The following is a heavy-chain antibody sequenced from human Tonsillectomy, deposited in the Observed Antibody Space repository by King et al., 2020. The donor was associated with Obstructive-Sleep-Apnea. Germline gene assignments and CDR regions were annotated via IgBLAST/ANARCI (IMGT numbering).Heavy chain of an antibody. J-gene: IGHJ4*02. CDR3: AAYYGEHGGGFRY. D-gene: IGHD2-21*01. Sequence: VQLQESGPGLVKPSETLSLTCTVSGNFFSSGYYWGWIRQPPGKGLTWIGNIHHGGSTHYNPSLKSRVTMSVDTPNNQFYLKLTSVTAADTAVYYCAAYYGEHGGGFRYWGQGTLVTVSS. CDR2: IHHGGST. CDR1: GNFFSSGYY. V-gene: IGHV4-38-2*02.